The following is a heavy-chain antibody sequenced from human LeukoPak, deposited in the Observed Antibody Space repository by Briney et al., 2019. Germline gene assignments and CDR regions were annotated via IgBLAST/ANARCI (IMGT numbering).Heavy chain of an antibody. J-gene: IGHJ4*02. CDR3: ARDPGPGNQIDY. CDR1: GYTFTGYY. CDR2: INPNSGGT. D-gene: IGHD1-14*01. Sequence: ASVKVSCKASGYTFTGYYMHWVRQAPGQGLEWMGWINPNSGGTNYAQKFQGRVTMTRDTSISTAYMELSRLRSDDTAVYYCARDPGPGNQIDYWGQGTLVTVSS. V-gene: IGHV1-2*02.